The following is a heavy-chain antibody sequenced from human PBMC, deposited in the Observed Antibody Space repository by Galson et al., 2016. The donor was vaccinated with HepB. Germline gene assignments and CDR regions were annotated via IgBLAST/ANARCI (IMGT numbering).Heavy chain of an antibody. CDR3: ARLYGDYEYYFYYYGMDV. Sequence: SETLSLTCTVSGDSISSSRYYWGWIRQPPGKGLEWIGSIYYSGTTYYNPSPKSRVTISVDTSKNQFSLKLSSVTAADTAVYYCARLYGDYEYYFYYYGMDVWGQGTTVTVSS. CDR1: GDSISSSRYY. V-gene: IGHV4-39*01. D-gene: IGHD4-17*01. CDR2: IYYSGTT. J-gene: IGHJ6*02.